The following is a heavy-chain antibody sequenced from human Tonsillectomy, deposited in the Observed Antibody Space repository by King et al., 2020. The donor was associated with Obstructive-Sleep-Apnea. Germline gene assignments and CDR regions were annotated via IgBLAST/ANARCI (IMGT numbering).Heavy chain of an antibody. CDR3: ASLYGDYAHYFYRGMDV. CDR1: EFTFSSYV. CDR2: ISYDGRNK. D-gene: IGHD4-17*01. V-gene: IGHV3-30*03. Sequence: VQLVESGGGVVQPGRSLRLSCAASEFTFSSYVMHWVRQAPGKGLEWVAAISYDGRNKYYADSVKGRFTISRDNSKNTLYLQMNSLRPEDTAVYYCASLYGDYAHYFYRGMDVWGQGTTVTVS. J-gene: IGHJ6*02.